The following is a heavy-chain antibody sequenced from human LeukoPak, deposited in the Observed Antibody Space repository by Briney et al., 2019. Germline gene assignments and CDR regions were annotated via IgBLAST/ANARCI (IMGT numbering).Heavy chain of an antibody. Sequence: PSETLSLTCAVSGDSISSGSYSWSWIRQPPGKGLEWIGYIFYTGSTSYNPSLKSRVTISVDTSKNQFSLKLSSVTAADTAVYYCAVYSSGWYAFDYWGQGTLVTVSS. J-gene: IGHJ4*02. V-gene: IGHV4-30-4*07. CDR2: IFYTGST. CDR3: AVYSSGWYAFDY. D-gene: IGHD6-19*01. CDR1: GDSISSGSYS.